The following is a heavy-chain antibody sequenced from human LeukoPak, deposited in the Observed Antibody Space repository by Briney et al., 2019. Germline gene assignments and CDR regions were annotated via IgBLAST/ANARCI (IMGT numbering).Heavy chain of an antibody. CDR2: IGSSGINI. V-gene: IGHV3-48*03. Sequence: GGSLRLSCAASGFTFSTYEMNWVRQALGKGLEWIAYIGSSGINIYYGEYVKGRFTISRDNAKNSLYLQMNSLRAEDTAVYYCARGALGYCNSIDCPQLDYWGQGTLVTVSS. CDR1: GFTFSTYE. CDR3: ARGALGYCNSIDCPQLDY. D-gene: IGHD2-2*01. J-gene: IGHJ4*02.